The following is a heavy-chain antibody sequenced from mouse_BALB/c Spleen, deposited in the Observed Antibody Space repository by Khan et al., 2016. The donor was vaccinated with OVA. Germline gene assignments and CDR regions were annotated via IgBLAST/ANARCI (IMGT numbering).Heavy chain of an antibody. CDR3: TRLAYYYDREGFAY. CDR2: VSTGGHYT. CDR1: GFTFSTYG. Sequence: EVQLVESGGDIVKPGGSLKLSCAASGFTFSTYGMSWVRQTPDKRLEWVATVSTGGHYTSYTDTVKGRFTISRDNAKNTLYLQMSSLRSEDTAMFYCTRLAYYYDREGFAYWGQGTLVTVSA. V-gene: IGHV5-6*01. D-gene: IGHD1-1*01. J-gene: IGHJ3*01.